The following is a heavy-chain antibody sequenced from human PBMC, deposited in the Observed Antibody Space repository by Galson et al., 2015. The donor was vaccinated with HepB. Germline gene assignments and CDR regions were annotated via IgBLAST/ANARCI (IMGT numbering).Heavy chain of an antibody. CDR1: GGSISSYY. D-gene: IGHD2-15*01. CDR3: AREFCRVGSCAFDY. Sequence: ETLSLTCTVSGGSISSYYWGWVRQSPGKGLEWIGYIHKSGRSSYNPSLKSRVTLSIDMSNNQISLEVKFVTAADTAVYFCAREFCRVGSCAFDYWGQGTLVTVSS. V-gene: IGHV4-59*01. CDR2: IHKSGRS. J-gene: IGHJ4*02.